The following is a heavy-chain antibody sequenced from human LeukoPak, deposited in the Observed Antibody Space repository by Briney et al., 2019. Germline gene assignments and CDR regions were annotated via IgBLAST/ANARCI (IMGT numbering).Heavy chain of an antibody. J-gene: IGHJ4*02. D-gene: IGHD6-13*01. CDR1: GYTFTSYA. CDR3: ARSPAAAPLPFDY. V-gene: IGHV7-4-1*02. Sequence: ASVKVSCKASGYTFTSYAMNWVRQAPGQGLEWMGWINTNTGNPTYAQGFTGRFAFSLDTSVSTAYLQISSLKAQDTAVYYCARSPAAAPLPFDYWGQGTLVTVSS. CDR2: INTNTGNP.